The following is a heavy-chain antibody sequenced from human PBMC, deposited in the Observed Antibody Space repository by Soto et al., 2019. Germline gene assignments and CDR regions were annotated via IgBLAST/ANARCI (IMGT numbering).Heavy chain of an antibody. CDR3: ARHFVAVVIKGWGY. J-gene: IGHJ4*02. CDR1: GDSISSSKYY. D-gene: IGHD3-10*01. Sequence: SETLSLTCTFSGDSISSSKYYWGWIRQPPGKGLEWIGSIYYSGSPYYNSSLKSRVTISVDTSKNHFSLKLTSMTAADTAVYYCARHFVAVVIKGWGYWGQGTLVTVSS. V-gene: IGHV4-39*01. CDR2: IYYSGSP.